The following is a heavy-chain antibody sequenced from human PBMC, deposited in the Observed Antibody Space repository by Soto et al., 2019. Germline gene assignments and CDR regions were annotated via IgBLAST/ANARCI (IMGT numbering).Heavy chain of an antibody. J-gene: IGHJ6*02. CDR2: INPNSGGT. V-gene: IGHV1-2*04. D-gene: IGHD3-9*01. Sequence: QVQLVQSGAEVKKPGASVKVSCKASGYTFTGYYMHWVRQAPGQGLEWMGWINPNSGGTNYAQKFQGWVTMTRDTSISTAYMELSRLRSDDTAVYYCARGCECDILTDYQYGMDVWGQGTTVTVSS. CDR3: ARGCECDILTDYQYGMDV. CDR1: GYTFTGYY.